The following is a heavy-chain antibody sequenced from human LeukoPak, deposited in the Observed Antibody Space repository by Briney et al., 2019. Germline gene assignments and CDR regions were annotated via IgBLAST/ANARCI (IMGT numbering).Heavy chain of an antibody. CDR1: GFTFSSYS. J-gene: IGHJ4*02. D-gene: IGHD3-22*01. CDR3: TTVYSDSGGFYFNYCDY. V-gene: IGHV3-23*01. Sequence: GGSLRLSCPASGFTFSSYSMSWVRQAPGKGLEWVSAISGSSDGTHYADSVKGRFTISRDNSKNTLYLQMNSLKTEDTAVYYCTTVYSDSGGFYFNYCDYWGQGTLVTVST. CDR2: ISGSSDGT.